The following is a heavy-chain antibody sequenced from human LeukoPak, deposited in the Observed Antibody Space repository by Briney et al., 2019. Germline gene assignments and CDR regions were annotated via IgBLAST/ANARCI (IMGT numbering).Heavy chain of an antibody. CDR3: VREYSRSGSYNY. CDR2: IFYSGST. V-gene: IGHV4-39*07. J-gene: IGHJ4*02. D-gene: IGHD3-10*01. Sequence: SDTLSLTCSVSGGSINLSPYYWGWLRQPPGKGLEWIGIIFYSGSTCYSPSLNSRVIISVDTSKNQFSLNLSSVTAADTALYYCVREYSRSGSYNYWGQGALVTVSS. CDR1: GGSINLSPYY.